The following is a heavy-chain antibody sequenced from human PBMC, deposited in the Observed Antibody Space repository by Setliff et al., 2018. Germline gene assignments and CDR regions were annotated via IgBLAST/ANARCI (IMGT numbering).Heavy chain of an antibody. CDR1: GFTFSSHG. CDR3: ARGADYHDTSGYSH. D-gene: IGHD3-22*01. CDR2: VYSSGST. J-gene: IGHJ4*02. Sequence: PGGSLRLSCVASGFTFSSHGMTWVRLAPGKGLEWIASVYSSGSTYYKPSLKSRVTISVDTSKNQFSLKVNSVTAADTAVYYCARGADYHDTSGYSHWGQGTLVTVS. V-gene: IGHV4-39*07.